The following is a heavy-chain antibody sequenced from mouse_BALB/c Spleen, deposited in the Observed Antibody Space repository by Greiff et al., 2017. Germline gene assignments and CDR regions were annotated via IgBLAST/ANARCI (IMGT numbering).Heavy chain of an antibody. J-gene: IGHJ4*01. CDR3: AYGYDYAMDY. D-gene: IGHD2-2*01. CDR1: GYAFSCYW. CDR2: IYPGDGDT. Sequence: QVPLKQSGAALVRPGSSVKISCKASGYAFSCYWVNWVKQRPGQGLEWIGQIYPGDGDTNYNGKFKGKATLTADKSSSTAYMQLSSLTSEDSAVYFCAYGYDYAMDYWGQGTSVTVSS. V-gene: IGHV1-80*01.